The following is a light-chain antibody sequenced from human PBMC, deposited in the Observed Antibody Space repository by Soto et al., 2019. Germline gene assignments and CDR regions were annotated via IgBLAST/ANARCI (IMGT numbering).Light chain of an antibody. V-gene: IGKV1-9*01. CDR3: QHYNSYSEA. Sequence: IQLTQSPSSLSASIGDRVTITCRASQGISNYLAWYQQKPGKAPKLLIYGAVTLQSGVPSRFSGSGSGTDFTLTISSLQPDDLATYYCQHYNSYSEAFGQGTKVELK. CDR1: QGISNY. CDR2: GAV. J-gene: IGKJ1*01.